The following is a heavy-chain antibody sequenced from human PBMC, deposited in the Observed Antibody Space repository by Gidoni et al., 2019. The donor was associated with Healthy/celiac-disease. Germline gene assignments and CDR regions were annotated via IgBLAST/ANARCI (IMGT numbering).Heavy chain of an antibody. Sequence: EVQLVESGGGLVQPGGSLRLSCAASGFPFSSYWFSWVSQAPGKGLEWVDNRKQDGSEKDYVDFVKGRFTISRDNAKNSLYLQMNSLRAEDTAVYYCSRDEMATTWGWDWSTYFDYWGQGTLVTVSS. CDR2: RKQDGSEK. CDR1: GFPFSSYW. CDR3: SRDEMATTWGWDWSTYFDY. J-gene: IGHJ4*02. V-gene: IGHV3-7*04. D-gene: IGHD1-1*01.